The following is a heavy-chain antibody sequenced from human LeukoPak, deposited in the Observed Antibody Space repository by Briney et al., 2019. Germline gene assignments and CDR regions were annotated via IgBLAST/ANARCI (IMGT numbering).Heavy chain of an antibody. CDR2: ISGSGGST. CDR1: GFTFSSYA. CDR3: AKGNGFCSVTSCSYYYYMDV. D-gene: IGHD2-2*01. Sequence: GGSLRLSCAASGFTFSSYAMSWVRQAPGKGPEWVSSISGSGGSTYYADSVKGRFTISRDNSKNTLYLQMNSLRPEDTAVYYCAKGNGFCSVTSCSYYYYMDVWGKGTTVTVSS. V-gene: IGHV3-23*01. J-gene: IGHJ6*03.